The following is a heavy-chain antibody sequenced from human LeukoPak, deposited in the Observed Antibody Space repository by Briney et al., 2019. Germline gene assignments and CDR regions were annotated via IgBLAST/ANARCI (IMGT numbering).Heavy chain of an antibody. J-gene: IGHJ4*02. CDR1: GGTFSSYA. Sequence: SVKVSCKASGGTFSSYAISWVRQAPGQGLEWMGGIIPIFGTTNYAQKFQGRVTITRNTSISTAYMELSSLGSEDTAVYYCARRLPYYDILTGYYGPVYYFDYWGQGTLVTVSS. D-gene: IGHD3-9*01. CDR3: ARRLPYYDILTGYYGPVYYFDY. V-gene: IGHV1-69*05. CDR2: IIPIFGTT.